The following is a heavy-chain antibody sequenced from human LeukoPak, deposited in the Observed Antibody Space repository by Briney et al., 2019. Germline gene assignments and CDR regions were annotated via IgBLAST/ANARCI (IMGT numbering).Heavy chain of an antibody. CDR3: ARAPIVVVPAAIYYYYGMDV. Sequence: SETLSLTCTVSGGSIRSSYYYWGWIRQPPGKGLEWIGEINHSGSTNYNPSLKSRVTISVDTSKNQFSLKLSSVTAADTAVYYCARAPIVVVPAAIYYYYGMDVWGQGTTVTVSS. CDR2: INHSGST. D-gene: IGHD2-2*01. V-gene: IGHV4-39*07. CDR1: GGSIRSSYYY. J-gene: IGHJ6*02.